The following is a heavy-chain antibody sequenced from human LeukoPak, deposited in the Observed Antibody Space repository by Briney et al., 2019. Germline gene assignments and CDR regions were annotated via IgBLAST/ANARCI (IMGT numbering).Heavy chain of an antibody. D-gene: IGHD1-20*01. CDR1: GFTFDDYA. CDR3: VKDIVKYTWDGMDV. CDR2: INWNRGNI. Sequence: PGRSLRLSCAASGFTFDDYAMHWVRQAPGKGLEWVSGINWNRGNIGYADSVKGRFTISRDNAKNSLYLQMNSLRAEDTALFYCVKDIVKYTWDGMDVWGQGTTVTVSS. J-gene: IGHJ6*02. V-gene: IGHV3-9*01.